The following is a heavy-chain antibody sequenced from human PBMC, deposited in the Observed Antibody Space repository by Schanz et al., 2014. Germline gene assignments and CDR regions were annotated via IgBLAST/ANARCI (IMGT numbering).Heavy chain of an antibody. D-gene: IGHD2-2*01. CDR2: ISGSGGST. J-gene: IGHJ4*02. CDR1: GFIFSNYG. V-gene: IGHV3-NL1*01. Sequence: QVQLVESGGGVVQPGGSLRLSCAASGFIFSNYGMHWVRQAPGKGLEWVSAISGSGGSTYYADSVKGRFTISRDNSKNTLYLHMNTLRSEDTAVYYCAKDSTHIDIVLVPTAIDYWGQGTLVTVSS. CDR3: AKDSTHIDIVLVPTAIDY.